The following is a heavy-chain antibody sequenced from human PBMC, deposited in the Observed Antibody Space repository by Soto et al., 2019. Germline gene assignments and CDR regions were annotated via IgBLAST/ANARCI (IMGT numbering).Heavy chain of an antibody. V-gene: IGHV6-1*01. D-gene: IGHD2-21*02. CDR1: GDSVSSNSAT. Sequence: QVQLQQSGPGLVKPSQTLSLTCAISGDSVSSNSATWNWIRQSPSRGLEWLGRTYYRSKWYNDYAVSVXXRXTXXPDTSKNQFSLQLNSVTPEDTAVYYCARHDSRFDPWGQGTLVTVSS. J-gene: IGHJ5*02. CDR3: ARHDSRFDP. CDR2: TYYRSKWYN.